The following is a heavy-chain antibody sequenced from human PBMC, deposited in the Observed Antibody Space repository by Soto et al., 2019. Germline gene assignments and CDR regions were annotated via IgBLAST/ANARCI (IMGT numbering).Heavy chain of an antibody. CDR1: GGTFNGYG. D-gene: IGHD3-10*01. J-gene: IGHJ3*01. Sequence: QVQLVQSGAVVKKPGSSVEVSCKASGGTFNGYGISWVRQAPGQGLEWMGGTVPVFDTSKYAPRFQGRVTITADKSTSTAYMELSSVTSEDTAIYFCARGVPNSGAYYTGPSAYDLWGQGTLVIVSS. CDR2: TVPVFDTS. V-gene: IGHV1-69*06. CDR3: ARGVPNSGAYYTGPSAYDL.